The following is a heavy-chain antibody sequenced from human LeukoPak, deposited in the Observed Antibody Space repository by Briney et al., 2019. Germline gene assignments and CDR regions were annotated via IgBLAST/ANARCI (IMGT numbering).Heavy chain of an antibody. J-gene: IGHJ4*02. D-gene: IGHD6-13*01. CDR3: TRNIAAARY. CDR2: IRSKAYGGTT. Sequence: PGGSLRLSCTASGFTFGDYAMSWVRQAPGKGLEWVGFIRSKAYGGTTEYAASVKGRFTISRDDSKSIAYLQMNSLKTEDTAVYYCTRNIAAARYWGQGTLVTVSS. CDR1: GFTFGDYA. V-gene: IGHV3-49*04.